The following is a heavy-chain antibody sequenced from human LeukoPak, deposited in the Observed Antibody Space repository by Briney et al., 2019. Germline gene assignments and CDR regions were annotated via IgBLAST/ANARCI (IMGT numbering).Heavy chain of an antibody. CDR3: AREVIDYVWGSYRNCDAFDI. J-gene: IGHJ3*02. Sequence: PGGSLTLSCAASGFTFSSYSMNWVRQAPGKGLEWVSSISSSSSIIDYADSVKGRFTLSRDNAKNSLYLQMNSLRAEDTAVYYCAREVIDYVWGSYRNCDAFDIWGQGTMVTVSS. V-gene: IGHV3-21*01. CDR2: ISSSSSII. CDR1: GFTFSSYS. D-gene: IGHD3-16*02.